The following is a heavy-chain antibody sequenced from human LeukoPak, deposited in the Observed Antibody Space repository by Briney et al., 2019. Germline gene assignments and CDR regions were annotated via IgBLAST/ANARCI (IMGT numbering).Heavy chain of an antibody. CDR1: GFTFSSDW. J-gene: IGHJ4*02. CDR3: ARALGSPLDY. CDR2: INSDGSST. D-gene: IGHD1-26*01. Sequence: PGGSLRLSCAASGFTFSSDWMNWVRQAPGKGLVWVSRINSDGSSTTYAGSVKGRFTISRDNAKSTLYLQMNSLRAEDTAVYYCARALGSPLDYWGQGTLVTVSS. V-gene: IGHV3-74*01.